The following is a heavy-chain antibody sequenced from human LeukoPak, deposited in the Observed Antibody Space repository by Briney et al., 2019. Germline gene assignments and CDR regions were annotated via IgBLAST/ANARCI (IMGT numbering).Heavy chain of an antibody. CDR1: GGSISSGSFY. CDR2: FYYSGST. D-gene: IGHD3-16*01. V-gene: IGHV4-39*07. J-gene: IGHJ4*02. Sequence: MSSQTLSLTCTVSGGSISSGSFYWGWIRQPPGKGLEWIGNFYYSGSTYYNPSLMSRVTISVDTSKNQFSLELTSVTAADTAVYYCGRALIRRAIDYWGQGTLVTVSS. CDR3: GRALIRRAIDY.